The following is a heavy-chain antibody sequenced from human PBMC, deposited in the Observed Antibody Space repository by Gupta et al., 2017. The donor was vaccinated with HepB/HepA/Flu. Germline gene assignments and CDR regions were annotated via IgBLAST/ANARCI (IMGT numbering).Heavy chain of an antibody. CDR1: GYTLTELS. Sequence: QVQLVQSGAEVKTPGASVKVSCKVSGYTLTELSMHWVRQAPGKGLEWMGGFDPEDGETIYAQKCQGRVTMTEDTSTDTAYMELSSLRSEDTAVYYCATGGGYYDSRKVWGQGTTVTVSS. D-gene: IGHD3-22*01. V-gene: IGHV1-24*01. CDR2: FDPEDGET. CDR3: ATGGGYYDSRKV. J-gene: IGHJ6*02.